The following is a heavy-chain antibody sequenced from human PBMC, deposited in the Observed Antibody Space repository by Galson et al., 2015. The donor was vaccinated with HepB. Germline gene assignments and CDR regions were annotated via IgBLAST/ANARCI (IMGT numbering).Heavy chain of an antibody. CDR1: GFTFRDYY. J-gene: IGHJ4*02. V-gene: IGHV3-11*06. CDR2: ISSSSGTYT. Sequence: SLRLSCAASGFTFRDYYMSWIRQTPGKGPEWLSYISSSSGTYTNYADSVKGRLTISRDNAENSLYLQMNGLRAEDTAVYYCARVAASDYGDHTHFDYWGQGTLVTVSS. D-gene: IGHD4-17*01. CDR3: ARVAASDYGDHTHFDY.